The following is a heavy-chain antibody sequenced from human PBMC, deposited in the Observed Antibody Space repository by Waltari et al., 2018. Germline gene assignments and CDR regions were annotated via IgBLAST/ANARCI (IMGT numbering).Heavy chain of an antibody. Sequence: QVQLQESGPGLVKPSETLSLTCAVSGYSISSGYYWGWIRQPPGKGLEWIGSIYHSGSTYYNPSLKSRVTISVDTSKNQFSLKLSSVTAADTAVYYCASGVAATSVYGRDYWGQGTLVTVSS. V-gene: IGHV4-38-2*01. CDR1: GYSISSGYY. D-gene: IGHD2-15*01. CDR3: ASGVAATSVYGRDY. CDR2: IYHSGST. J-gene: IGHJ4*02.